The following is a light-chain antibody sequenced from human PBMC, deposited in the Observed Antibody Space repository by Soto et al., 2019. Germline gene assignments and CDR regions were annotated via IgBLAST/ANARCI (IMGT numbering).Light chain of an antibody. V-gene: IGLV2-14*01. Sequence: QAVVTQPASVSESPGQSITISCTGTSSDVGNYIFVSWYRQHPGKAPKLMIYDINNRPSGVSNRFSGSKSGNTASLTISGLQAEDEADYYCVSYTTSASYVFGTGTKLTVL. J-gene: IGLJ1*01. CDR1: SSDVGNYIF. CDR3: VSYTTSASYV. CDR2: DIN.